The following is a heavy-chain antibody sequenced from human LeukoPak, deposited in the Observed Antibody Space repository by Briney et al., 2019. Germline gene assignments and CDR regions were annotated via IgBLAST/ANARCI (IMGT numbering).Heavy chain of an antibody. V-gene: IGHV4-39*01. CDR2: IYYSGST. D-gene: IGHD1-26*01. CDR3: AATWAGSSHLY. CDR1: GGSISSSSYY. Sequence: PSETLSLTCTVSGGSISSSSYYWGWIRQPPGKGLEWIGSIYYSGSTYYNPSLKSRVTISVDTSKNQFSLKLSSVTAADTAVYYCAATWAGSSHLYWGQGTLVTVSS. J-gene: IGHJ4*02.